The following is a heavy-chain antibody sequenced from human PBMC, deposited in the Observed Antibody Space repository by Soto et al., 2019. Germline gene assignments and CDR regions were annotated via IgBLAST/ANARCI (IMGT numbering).Heavy chain of an antibody. Sequence: HGESLKISCKGSGYSFTSYWIGWVRQMPGKGLEWMGIIYPGDSDTRYSPSFQGQVTISADKSISTAYLQWSSLKASDTAMYYCARFTELERRTFDYWGQGTLVTVSS. J-gene: IGHJ4*02. D-gene: IGHD1-1*01. CDR3: ARFTELERRTFDY. V-gene: IGHV5-51*01. CDR2: IYPGDSDT. CDR1: GYSFTSYW.